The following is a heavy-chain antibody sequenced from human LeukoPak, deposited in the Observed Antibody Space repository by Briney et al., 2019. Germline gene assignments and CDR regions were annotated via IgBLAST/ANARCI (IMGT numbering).Heavy chain of an antibody. D-gene: IGHD2/OR15-2a*01. CDR3: ANSLGQRIEVLFSFDY. J-gene: IGHJ4*02. CDR2: ISYDGSNK. CDR1: GFSFSTHA. V-gene: IGHV3-30*18. Sequence: AGVSLTLSCAASGFSFSTHAMHWVRQAPGKGLEWVAFISYDGSNKDYADSVKGRFTVSRDNSKNTLFLQLNSLRPEDTGTYLCANSLGQRIEVLFSFDYWGPGTLVTVSS.